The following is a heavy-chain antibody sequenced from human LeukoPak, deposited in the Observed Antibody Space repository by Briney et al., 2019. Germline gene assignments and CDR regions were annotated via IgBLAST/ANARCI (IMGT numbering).Heavy chain of an antibody. J-gene: IGHJ1*01. V-gene: IGHV1-2*02. CDR1: GYTFTDYH. Sequence: ASVKVSCKASGYTFTDYHMHWVRQAPGQGLEWMGWINPNSGGTNYAQKFQGRVTVTSDTSISTVYMELSRLRSDDTAVYSCARVTGEQHLPALPFQHWGQGTLVIVSS. D-gene: IGHD6-13*01. CDR2: INPNSGGT. CDR3: ARVTGEQHLPALPFQH.